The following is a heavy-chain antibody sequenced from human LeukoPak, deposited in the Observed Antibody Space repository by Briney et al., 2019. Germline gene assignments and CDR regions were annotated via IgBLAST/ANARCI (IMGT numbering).Heavy chain of an antibody. V-gene: IGHV4-59*08. CDR1: GGSISTYY. D-gene: IGHD1-26*01. J-gene: IGHJ4*02. Sequence: SETLSLTYTGSGGSISTYYWSWIRQPPGKGLEWIGYIYYTGSTNYNPSLKSRVTISVDTSKNQYSLKLSAVTAADTAVYYCARHGGSYSPYYFDYWGQGTLVTVSS. CDR3: ARHGGSYSPYYFDY. CDR2: IYYTGST.